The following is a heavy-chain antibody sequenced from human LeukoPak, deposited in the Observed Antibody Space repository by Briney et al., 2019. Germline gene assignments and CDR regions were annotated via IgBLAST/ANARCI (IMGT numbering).Heavy chain of an antibody. Sequence: PGGSLRLSCAASGFTFSNYAMSWVRQAPGKGLEWVSAMSGNGGSTYYADSVKGRFTVSRDNSKDSLHLQMNGLRADDTAIYYCAKNAVVVAATYYFDYWGQGTLVTVSS. CDR3: AKNAVVVAATYYFDY. D-gene: IGHD2-15*01. CDR1: GFTFSNYA. V-gene: IGHV3-23*01. CDR2: MSGNGGST. J-gene: IGHJ4*02.